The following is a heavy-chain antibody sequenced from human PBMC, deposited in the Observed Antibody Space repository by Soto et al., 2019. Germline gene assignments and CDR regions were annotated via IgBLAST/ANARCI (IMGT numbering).Heavy chain of an antibody. CDR3: ARNHRITMVRGVKVWFDP. D-gene: IGHD3-10*01. V-gene: IGHV4-34*01. J-gene: IGHJ5*02. CDR2: INHSGST. CDR1: GGSFSGYY. Sequence: PSETLSLTCAVYGGSFSGYYWSWIRQPPGKGLEWIGEINHSGSTNYNPSLKSRVTISVDTSKNQFSLKLSSVTAADTAVFYCARNHRITMVRGVKVWFDPWGQGTLVTVSS.